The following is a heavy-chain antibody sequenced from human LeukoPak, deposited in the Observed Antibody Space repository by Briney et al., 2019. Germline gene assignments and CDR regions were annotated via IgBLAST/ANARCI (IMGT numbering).Heavy chain of an antibody. CDR1: EFTFSSYS. CDR3: AKEEWELLYGMDA. D-gene: IGHD1-26*01. V-gene: IGHV3-23*01. Sequence: PGGSLRLSCAASEFTFSSYSMNWVRQAPGKGLEWVSAISGSGGSTYYADSVKGRFTISRDNSKNTLYLQMNSLRAEDTAVYYCAKEEWELLYGMDAWGQGTTVTVSS. J-gene: IGHJ6*02. CDR2: ISGSGGST.